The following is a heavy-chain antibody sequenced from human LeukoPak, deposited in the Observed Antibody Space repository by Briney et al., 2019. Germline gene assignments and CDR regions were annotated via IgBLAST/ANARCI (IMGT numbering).Heavy chain of an antibody. Sequence: GGSLRLSCAASGFTFTDYWMSWVRQAPGKGLEWVSVMTPNGDHTYYSDSVRGRFTISRGNSMNTMSLQMNSLRAEDTAIYYCARGGQYTNSVIDYWGQGTLVTVSS. CDR1: GFTFTDYW. J-gene: IGHJ4*02. CDR2: MTPNGDHT. D-gene: IGHD4-11*01. CDR3: ARGGQYTNSVIDY. V-gene: IGHV3-23*01.